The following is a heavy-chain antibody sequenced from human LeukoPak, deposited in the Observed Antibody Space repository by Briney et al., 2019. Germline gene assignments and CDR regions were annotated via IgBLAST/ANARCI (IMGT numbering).Heavy chain of an antibody. J-gene: IGHJ4*02. CDR2: INVGGDST. D-gene: IGHD2-15*01. CDR1: GFTFNNYA. CDR3: ARAPRYCSGGTCYSVEY. Sequence: PGGSLRLPCAASGFTFNNYAMNWVRQAPGKGLEWVSTINVGGDSTYYPDSVKGRFSISRDNSKNTLYLQMNSLRAEDTAVYYCARAPRYCSGGTCYSVEYWGRGTLVTVSS. V-gene: IGHV3-23*01.